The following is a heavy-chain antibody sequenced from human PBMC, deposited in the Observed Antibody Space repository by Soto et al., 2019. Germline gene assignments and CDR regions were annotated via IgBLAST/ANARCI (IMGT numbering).Heavy chain of an antibody. CDR3: ARDTLDLSGYDYALLSID. CDR1: GYTFTSYG. V-gene: IGHV1-18*01. Sequence: ASVKVSCKASGYTFTSYGISWVRQAPGQGLEWMGWISAYNGNTNYAQKLQGRVTMTTDTSTSTAYMELRSLRSDDTAVYYCARDTLDLSGYDYALLSIDWGQGTLVTVSS. D-gene: IGHD5-12*01. CDR2: ISAYNGNT. J-gene: IGHJ4*02.